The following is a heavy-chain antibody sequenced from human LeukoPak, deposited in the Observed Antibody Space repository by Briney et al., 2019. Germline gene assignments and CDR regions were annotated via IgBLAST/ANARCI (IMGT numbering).Heavy chain of an antibody. Sequence: SVKVSCKASGYTFTGYYMHWVRQAPGQGLEWMGWIKRNSGGTNYAQKFQGRVTMTRDTSISTPYMELSRLRSDDTAVYYCGLPGGQWLVFGGATDDAFDIWGQGTMVTVSS. CDR1: GYTFTGYY. V-gene: IGHV1-2*02. CDR3: GLPGGQWLVFGGATDDAFDI. J-gene: IGHJ3*02. CDR2: IKRNSGGT. D-gene: IGHD6-19*01.